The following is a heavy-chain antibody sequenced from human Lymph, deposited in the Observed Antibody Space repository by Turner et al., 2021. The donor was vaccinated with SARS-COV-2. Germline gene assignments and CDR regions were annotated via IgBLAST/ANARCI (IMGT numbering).Heavy chain of an antibody. CDR2: ISGSGGST. Sequence: EVQLLESGGGLVQPGGSLRLSCAASGFTFSSYAMSWVRQGLGKGLEWVSAISGSGGSTYYADSVKGRFTISRDNSKNTLYLQMNSLRAEDTAVYYCANLYSSSAAGDPWGQGTLVTVSS. J-gene: IGHJ5*02. D-gene: IGHD6-6*01. V-gene: IGHV3-23*01. CDR1: GFTFSSYA. CDR3: ANLYSSSAAGDP.